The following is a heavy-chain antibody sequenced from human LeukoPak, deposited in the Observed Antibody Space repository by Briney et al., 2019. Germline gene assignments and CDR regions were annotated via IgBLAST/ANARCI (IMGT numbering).Heavy chain of an antibody. CDR3: ARGVYIAAAQYAY. Sequence: SETLSLTCTVSGGSISSHYWSWIRQPPGKGLEWVGYIYYSGTTNYNPSLKSRVTISVDTSKNQFSLKLSSVTAADTAVYYCARGVYIAAAQYAYWGQGTLVTVSS. V-gene: IGHV4-59*11. J-gene: IGHJ4*02. CDR1: GGSISSHY. D-gene: IGHD6-13*01. CDR2: IYYSGTT.